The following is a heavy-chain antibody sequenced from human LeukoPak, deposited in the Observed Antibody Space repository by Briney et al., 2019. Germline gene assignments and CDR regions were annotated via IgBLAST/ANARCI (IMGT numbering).Heavy chain of an antibody. V-gene: IGHV4-59*12. CDR2: IYHSGST. D-gene: IGHD3-9*01. Sequence: SETLSLTCTVSGGSISTYYWSWIRQPPGKGLEWIGYIYHSGSTNYNPSLKSRVTISVDTSQNQFYLKLSSVTAADTAVYYCARDHPYYDILTGYNPYYYYYYMDVWGKGTTVTVSS. J-gene: IGHJ6*03. CDR3: ARDHPYYDILTGYNPYYYYYYMDV. CDR1: GGSISTYY.